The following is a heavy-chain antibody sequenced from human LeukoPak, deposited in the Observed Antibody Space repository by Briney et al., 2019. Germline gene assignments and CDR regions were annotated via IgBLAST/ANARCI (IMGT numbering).Heavy chain of an antibody. V-gene: IGHV1-24*01. CDR3: ANLKTYSSSPRGVYYFDY. J-gene: IGHJ4*02. CDR1: GYTFTSYG. Sequence: ASVKVSCKASGYTFTSYGISWVRQAPGKGLEWMGGFDPEDGETIYAQKFQGRVTMTEDTSTDTAYMELSSLRSEDAAVYYCANLKTYSSSPRGVYYFDYWGQGTLVTVSS. D-gene: IGHD6-13*01. CDR2: FDPEDGET.